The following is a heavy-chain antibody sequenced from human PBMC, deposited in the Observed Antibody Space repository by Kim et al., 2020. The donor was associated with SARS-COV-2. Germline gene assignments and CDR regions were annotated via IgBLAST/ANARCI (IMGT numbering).Heavy chain of an antibody. J-gene: IGHJ3*02. V-gene: IGHV4-39*01. Sequence: SETLSLTCTVSGGSISSSSYYWGWIRQPPGKGLEWIGSIYYSGSTYYNPSLKSRVTISVDTSKNQFSLKLSSVTAAVTAVYYCARHKGNTIFGVVIIDAFDIWGQGTMVTVSS. CDR3: ARHKGNTIFGVVIIDAFDI. CDR2: IYYSGST. D-gene: IGHD3-3*01. CDR1: GGSISSSSYY.